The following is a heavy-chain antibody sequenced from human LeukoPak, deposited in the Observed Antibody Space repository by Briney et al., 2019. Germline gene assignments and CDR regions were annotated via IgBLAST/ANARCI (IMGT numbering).Heavy chain of an antibody. CDR1: GGSFSGYY. J-gene: IGHJ4*01. V-gene: IGHV4-34*01. D-gene: IGHD6-19*01. CDR2: INHSGST. Sequence: NPSETLSLTCAVYGGSFSGYYWSWIRQPPGKGLEWIGGINHSGSTNYNPSLKSRVTISVDTSKNQFSLKLSSVTAADTAVYYCASSGRSRYWGHGTLVTVSS. CDR3: ASSGRSRY.